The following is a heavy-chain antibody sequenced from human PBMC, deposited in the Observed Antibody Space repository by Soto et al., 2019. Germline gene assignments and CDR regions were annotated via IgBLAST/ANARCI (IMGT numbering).Heavy chain of an antibody. CDR3: AKRHTTVPTPANYFDY. V-gene: IGHV3-23*01. J-gene: IGHJ4*02. CDR1: GFTFSSYT. D-gene: IGHD1-1*01. CDR2: FVSSTGST. Sequence: GSLRLSCAASGFTFSSYTMNWVRQAPGKGLEWISTFVSSTGSTFYAESVEGRFTISKDDSKNTLYLQMNSLRAEDTAVYYCAKRHTTVPTPANYFDYWGQGTLVTVSS.